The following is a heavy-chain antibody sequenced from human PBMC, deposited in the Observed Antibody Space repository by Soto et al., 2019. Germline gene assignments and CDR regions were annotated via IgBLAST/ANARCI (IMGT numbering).Heavy chain of an antibody. CDR1: GGSISSYY. CDR3: ARVRNVHYDAFDI. Sequence: SETLSLTCTVSGGSISSYYWSWIRQPPGKGLEWIGYIYYSGSTNYNPSLKSRVTISVDTSKNQFSLKLSSVTAADTAVYYCARVRNVHYDAFDIWGQGTMFIVSS. D-gene: IGHD1-1*01. CDR2: IYYSGST. J-gene: IGHJ3*02. V-gene: IGHV4-59*01.